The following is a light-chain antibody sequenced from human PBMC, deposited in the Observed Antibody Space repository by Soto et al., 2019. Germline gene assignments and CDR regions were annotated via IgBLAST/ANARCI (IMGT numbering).Light chain of an antibody. CDR1: QGVRNV. CDR2: AAS. V-gene: IGKV1-6*01. Sequence: AVQMTQSPASLSLSLGERANLSCRASQGVRNVLGWYQPKPGQAPKLLIYAASSLPTGVPSRFSGSGSGTDFTLTISSLQPEDFATYYCLQHYSYPWTFGQGTKVDIK. CDR3: LQHYSYPWT. J-gene: IGKJ1*01.